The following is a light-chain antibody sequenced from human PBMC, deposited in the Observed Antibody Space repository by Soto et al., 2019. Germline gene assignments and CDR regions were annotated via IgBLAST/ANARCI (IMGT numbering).Light chain of an antibody. V-gene: IGKV3-15*01. CDR2: GAF. Sequence: PGETATLSCRASQRVSYNLAWYQQKPGQGPRLLIYGAFTRATGIPARFSGSGSGTEFTLTISSLQSEDFAVYYCQQYKKWPPLTFGGGTKVEIK. J-gene: IGKJ4*01. CDR3: QQYKKWPPLT. CDR1: QRVSYN.